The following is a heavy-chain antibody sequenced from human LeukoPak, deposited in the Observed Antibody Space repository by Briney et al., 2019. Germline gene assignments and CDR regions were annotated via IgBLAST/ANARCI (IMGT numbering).Heavy chain of an antibody. CDR2: ISGSGGST. D-gene: IGHD3-22*01. J-gene: IGHJ4*02. CDR3: AKNVDYDSSGYYDY. CDR1: GFTFSSYA. V-gene: IGHV3-23*01. Sequence: GGSLILSCAASGFTFSSYAMSWVRQAPGKGLEWVSAISGSGGSTYYADSVKGRFTISRDNSKNTLYVQMNSLRAEDTAVYYCAKNVDYDSSGYYDYWGQGTLVTVSS.